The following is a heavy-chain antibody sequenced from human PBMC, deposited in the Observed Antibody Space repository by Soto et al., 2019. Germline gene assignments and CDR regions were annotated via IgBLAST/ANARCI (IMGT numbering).Heavy chain of an antibody. V-gene: IGHV1-18*01. D-gene: IGHD3-10*01. CDR2: INTHNGNT. CDR3: ARGVGSGTYYNQYNWFDP. CDR1: GYTFTNYG. J-gene: IGHJ5*02. Sequence: ASVKVSCKASGYTFTNYGISWVRQAPGQGLEWMGWINTHNGNTNHAQKLQGRVTMTTDTSTSTAYMELRSLISDDTAVYYCARGVGSGTYYNQYNWFDPWGQGTLVTVSS.